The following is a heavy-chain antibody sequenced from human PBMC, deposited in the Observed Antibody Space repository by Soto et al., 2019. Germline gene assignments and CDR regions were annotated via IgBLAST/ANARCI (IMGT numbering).Heavy chain of an antibody. V-gene: IGHV3-74*01. J-gene: IGHJ4*02. Sequence: EVQLVESGGGLVQPGGSMRLSCAASGFTFSSYWMHWVRQAPGKGLVWISRINSDGSSTDYADSVKGRFTISRDNAKNTLYLQMNSLSAEDTAVYYCARDSGSYADYWGQGTLVTVSS. CDR1: GFTFSSYW. D-gene: IGHD1-26*01. CDR3: ARDSGSYADY. CDR2: INSDGSST.